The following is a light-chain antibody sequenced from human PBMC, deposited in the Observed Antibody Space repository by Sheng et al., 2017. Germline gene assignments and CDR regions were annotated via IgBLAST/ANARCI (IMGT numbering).Light chain of an antibody. J-gene: IGKJ1*01. CDR1: QSVSSD. Sequence: EIVMTQSPGTLSVSPGERATLSCRASQSVSSDLAWYQQKPGQAPRLLIYGASTRATGVPARFSGSGSGTEFTLTITSLQSEDFAVYYCQQYNRWPGTFGQGTKVEIK. V-gene: IGKV3-15*01. CDR3: QQYNRWPGT. CDR2: GAS.